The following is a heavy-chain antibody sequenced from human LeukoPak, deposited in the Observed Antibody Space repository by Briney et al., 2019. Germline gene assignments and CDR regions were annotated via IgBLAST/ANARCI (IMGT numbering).Heavy chain of an antibody. CDR2: INHSGST. J-gene: IGHJ6*02. Sequence: TSETLSLTCAVYGGSFSGYYWSWIRQPPGKGLEWIGEINHSGSTNYNPSLKSRVTISVDTSKNQFSLKLSSVTAADTAVYYCARVDIVVVPANHRGYYYYSMDVWGQGTTVTVSS. CDR3: ARVDIVVVPANHRGYYYYSMDV. V-gene: IGHV4-34*01. D-gene: IGHD2-2*01. CDR1: GGSFSGYY.